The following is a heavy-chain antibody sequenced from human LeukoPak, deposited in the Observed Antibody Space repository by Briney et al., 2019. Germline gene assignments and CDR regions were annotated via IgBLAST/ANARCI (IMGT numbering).Heavy chain of an antibody. V-gene: IGHV3-30*02. J-gene: IGHJ4*02. CDR2: IRNGGSHK. CDR1: GFTFSSYG. D-gene: IGHD3-10*01. CDR3: ARGPVRGVINY. Sequence: GGSLRLSCAASGFTFSSYGMHWVRQAPGKGLEWVSFIRNGGSHKYYADSVKGRFTISRDNSKNTVYLQMNSLRAEDTAVYYCARGPVRGVINYWGQGTLVTVSS.